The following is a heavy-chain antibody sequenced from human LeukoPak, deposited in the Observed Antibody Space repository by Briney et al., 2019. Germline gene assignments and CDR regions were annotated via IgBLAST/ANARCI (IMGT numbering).Heavy chain of an antibody. J-gene: IGHJ4*02. CDR2: IIPILGIA. CDR3: ARANYYDSSGYEYYFDY. Sequence: GSSVKVSCKASGGTFSSYAISWVRRAPGQGLEWMGRIIPILGIANYAQKFQGRVTITADKSTSTAYMELSSLRSEDTAVYYCARANYYDSSGYEYYFDYWGQGTLVTVSS. D-gene: IGHD3-22*01. CDR1: GGTFSSYA. V-gene: IGHV1-69*04.